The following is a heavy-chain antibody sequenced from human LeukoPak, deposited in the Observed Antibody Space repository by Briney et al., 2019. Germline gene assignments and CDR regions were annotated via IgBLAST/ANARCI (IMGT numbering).Heavy chain of an antibody. V-gene: IGHV1-18*01. D-gene: IGHD1-26*01. Sequence: GASVKVSCKASGYTFTSYGISWVRQAPGQGLECMGWISAYNGNTNYAQKLQGRVTMTTDTSTSTAYMELRSLRSDDTAVYYCARDPRIVGAPVSDYWGQGTLVTVSS. CDR3: ARDPRIVGAPVSDY. CDR2: ISAYNGNT. CDR1: GYTFTSYG. J-gene: IGHJ4*02.